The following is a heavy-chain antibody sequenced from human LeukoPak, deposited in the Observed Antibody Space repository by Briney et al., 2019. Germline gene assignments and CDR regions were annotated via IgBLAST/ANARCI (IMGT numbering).Heavy chain of an antibody. CDR3: AKTLGYCSSTSCSRPYMDV. J-gene: IGHJ6*03. Sequence: GGSLRLSCAASRFTFSSYAMSWVRQAPGKGLEWVSAISGSGGSTYYADSVKGRFTISRDNSKNTLYLQMNSLRAEDTAVYYCAKTLGYCSSTSCSRPYMDVWGKGTTVTVSS. CDR1: RFTFSSYA. CDR2: ISGSGGST. D-gene: IGHD2-2*01. V-gene: IGHV3-23*01.